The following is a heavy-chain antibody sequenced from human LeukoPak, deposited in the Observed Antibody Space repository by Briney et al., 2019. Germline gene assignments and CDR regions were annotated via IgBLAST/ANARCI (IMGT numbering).Heavy chain of an antibody. CDR1: GFTFSSYA. Sequence: PGGSLRLSCAASGFTFSSYAMSWVRQAPGKGLEWVSAISGSGGSTYYADSVKGRFTISRDNSKNTLYLQMNSLRAEDTAVYYCAKMGGQWLVKYYFDYWGQGTLVTVSS. J-gene: IGHJ4*02. V-gene: IGHV3-23*01. CDR3: AKMGGQWLVKYYFDY. CDR2: ISGSGGST. D-gene: IGHD6-19*01.